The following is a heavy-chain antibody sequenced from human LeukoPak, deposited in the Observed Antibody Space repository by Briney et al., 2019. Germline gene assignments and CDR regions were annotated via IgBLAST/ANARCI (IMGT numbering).Heavy chain of an antibody. J-gene: IGHJ3*02. Sequence: SETLSLTCTVSGGSISSYYWSWIRQPPGKGLEWIGYIYYSGSTNYNPSLKSRVTISVDTSKNQFSLKLSSVTAADTAVYYCARDITIFGVDAFDIWGQGTMVTVSS. CDR1: GGSISSYY. CDR3: ARDITIFGVDAFDI. CDR2: IYYSGST. V-gene: IGHV4-59*01. D-gene: IGHD3-3*01.